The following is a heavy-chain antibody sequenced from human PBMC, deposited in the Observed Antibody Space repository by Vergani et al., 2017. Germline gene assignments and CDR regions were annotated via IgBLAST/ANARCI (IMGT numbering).Heavy chain of an antibody. D-gene: IGHD4-17*01. CDR2: IGYDGRIK. Sequence: VQLVESGGGLVQPGGSLRLSCAASGFSLSRFWMSWVRQAPEKGLEWVAFIGYDGRIKYNVDSVKGRFTISRDTSKKTLSLQMRSLRADDTAVYYCAKDGRENSDYGYFDYWGQGTLVTVSS. J-gene: IGHJ4*02. V-gene: IGHV3-30*02. CDR3: AKDGRENSDYGYFDY. CDR1: GFSLSRFW.